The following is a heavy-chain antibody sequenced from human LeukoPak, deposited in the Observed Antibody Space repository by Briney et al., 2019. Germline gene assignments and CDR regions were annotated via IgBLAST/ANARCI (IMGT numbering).Heavy chain of an antibody. CDR3: ARLYIGAFDI. J-gene: IGHJ3*02. D-gene: IGHD5-12*01. CDR1: GGSISSYY. CDR2: IYYSGST. V-gene: IGHV4-59*01. Sequence: PSETLSLTCTVSGGSISSYYWSWIRQPPGKGLEWIGYIYYSGSTNYNPSLKSRVTISVDTSKNQFSLKLSSVTAADTAVYYCARLYIGAFDIWGQGTVVTVSS.